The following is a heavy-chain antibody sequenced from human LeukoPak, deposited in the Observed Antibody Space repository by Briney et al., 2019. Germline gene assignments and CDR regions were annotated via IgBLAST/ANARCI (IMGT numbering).Heavy chain of an antibody. CDR2: IYYGGST. D-gene: IGHD1-20*01. J-gene: IGHJ4*02. CDR3: ARGPRQTYNWNRLAGTYFDY. CDR1: GGSISSSDYY. V-gene: IGHV4-39*01. Sequence: SETLSLTCIVSGGSISSSDYYWGWIRQPPGKGLEWIGSIYYGGSTYYNPSLKSRVTISVDTSMNQFSLRLSFVTTADTAVYYCARGPRQTYNWNRLAGTYFDYWGQGTLVTVSS.